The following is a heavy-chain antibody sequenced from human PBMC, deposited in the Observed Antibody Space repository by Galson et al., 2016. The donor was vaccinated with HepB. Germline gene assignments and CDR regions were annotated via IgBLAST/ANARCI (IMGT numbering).Heavy chain of an antibody. CDR3: ARGSAQRILIFGVAISHWDAFDI. V-gene: IGHV4-34*01. J-gene: IGHJ3*02. Sequence: LSLTCGVNGGSFSGYFWSWIRQPPGKGLEWIGEINHSGRTSYNSSLKSRVTISIDTSKNQFSLRLSSVTAADAAVYYCARGSAQRILIFGVAISHWDAFDIWGQGTMVTVSS. CDR1: GGSFSGYF. D-gene: IGHD3-3*01. CDR2: INHSGRT.